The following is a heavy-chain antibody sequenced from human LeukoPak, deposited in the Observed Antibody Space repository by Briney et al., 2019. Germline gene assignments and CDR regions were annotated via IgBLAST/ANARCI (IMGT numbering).Heavy chain of an antibody. CDR1: GYTFTCYY. CDR2: INPNSGGT. J-gene: IGHJ4*02. CDR3: ARAVGSGCHSDY. Sequence: ASVKVSCKASGYTFTCYYMHWVRHAPGQGLEWMGWINPNSGGTNYAQKFQGRVTMTRDTSISTAYMELSRLRSDDTAVYYCARAVGSGCHSDYWGQGTLVTVSS. D-gene: IGHD3-3*01. V-gene: IGHV1-2*02.